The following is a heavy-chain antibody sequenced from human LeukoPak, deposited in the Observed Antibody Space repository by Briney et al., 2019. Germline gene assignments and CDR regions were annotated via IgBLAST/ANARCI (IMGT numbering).Heavy chain of an antibody. CDR1: GDSVSSNSDA. CDR3: ARASSITIFGVTRYWFDP. CDR2: TYYRSKWYN. Sequence: SQTLSLTCAISGDSVSSNSDAWNWIRQSPSRGLEWLGRTYYRSKWYNDYAVSVKSRITINPDTSKNQFSLQLNSVTPEDTAVYYCARASSITIFGVTRYWFDPWGQGTLVTVSS. D-gene: IGHD3-3*01. J-gene: IGHJ5*02. V-gene: IGHV6-1*01.